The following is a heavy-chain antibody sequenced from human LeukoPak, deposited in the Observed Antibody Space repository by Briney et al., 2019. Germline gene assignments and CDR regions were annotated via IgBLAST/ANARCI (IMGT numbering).Heavy chain of an antibody. CDR1: GFTFSSYS. J-gene: IGHJ4*02. CDR2: ISSSSSTI. V-gene: IGHV3-48*01. Sequence: GGSLRLSCAASGFTFSSYSMNWVRQAPGKGLEWVSYISSSSSTIYYADSVKGRFTISRDNSKNTLYLQMNSLRAEDTAVYYCARDQGGYSSSWSPDYWGQGTLVTVSS. D-gene: IGHD6-13*01. CDR3: ARDQGGYSSSWSPDY.